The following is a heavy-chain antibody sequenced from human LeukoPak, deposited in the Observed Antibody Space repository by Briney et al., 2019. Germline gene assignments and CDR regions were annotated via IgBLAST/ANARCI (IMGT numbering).Heavy chain of an antibody. J-gene: IGHJ4*02. V-gene: IGHV1-46*04. CDR1: GDTFTSQY. CDR3: ARNNVGSSGWTGLGF. Sequence: GASVNVSSRTFGDTFTSQYIQWVRQAPGQGLEWMGLIKPHDGSTFYAQSLQGRVTLTRDTSTSTVYMDLSSLRSEDTAIYFCARNNVGSSGWTGLGFWGQGTLVTVSS. CDR2: IKPHDGST. D-gene: IGHD6-19*01.